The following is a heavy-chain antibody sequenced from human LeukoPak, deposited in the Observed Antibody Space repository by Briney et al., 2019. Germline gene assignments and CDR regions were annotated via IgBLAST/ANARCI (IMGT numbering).Heavy chain of an antibody. J-gene: IGHJ4*02. CDR1: GGSISSGSYY. CDR3: ARGLGQRGDY. V-gene: IGHV4-61*02. CDR2: IYTSGST. Sequence: SETLSLTCTVSGGSISSGSYYWSWIRQPAGKGLEWIGRIYTSGSTNYNPSLKSRVTISVDTSKNQFSLKLSSVTAADTAVYYCARGLGQRGDYWGQGTLVTVSS. D-gene: IGHD3-10*01.